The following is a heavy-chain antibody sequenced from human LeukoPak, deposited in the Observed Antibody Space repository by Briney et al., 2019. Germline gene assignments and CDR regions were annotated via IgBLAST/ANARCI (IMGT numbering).Heavy chain of an antibody. J-gene: IGHJ5*02. D-gene: IGHD2-2*02. V-gene: IGHV3-30*18. Sequence: GRSLRLSCAASGFTFSSDGRHWVRQAPGKGLEWVAVISDDGSNKYYADSVKGRFTISRDNSKNTLYLQMNSLRAEDTAVYYCAKGPAIGYCSSTSCYMNWFDPWGQGTLVTVSS. CDR2: ISDDGSNK. CDR1: GFTFSSDG. CDR3: AKGPAIGYCSSTSCYMNWFDP.